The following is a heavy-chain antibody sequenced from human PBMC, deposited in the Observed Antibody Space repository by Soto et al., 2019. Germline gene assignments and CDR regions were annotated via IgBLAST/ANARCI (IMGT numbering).Heavy chain of an antibody. CDR3: ARDLNFCSSTSCYRYFDY. CDR1: GGSISSGGYY. D-gene: IGHD2-2*01. V-gene: IGHV4-31*03. CDR2: IYYSGST. Sequence: SETLSLTCTVSGGSISSGGYYWSWIRQHPGKGLEWIGYIYYSGSTYYNPSLKSRVTISVDTSKNQFSLKLSSVTAADTAVYYCARDLNFCSSTSCYRYFDYWGQGTLVTVSS. J-gene: IGHJ4*02.